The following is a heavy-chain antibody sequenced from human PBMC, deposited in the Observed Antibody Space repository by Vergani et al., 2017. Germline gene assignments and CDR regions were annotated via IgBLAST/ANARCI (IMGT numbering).Heavy chain of an antibody. CDR3: ARGYSSSWSYFDY. Sequence: QVTLRESGPALVKPTQTLTLTCTFSGFSLSTSGMCVSWIRQPPGQALEWLAHIDWDDDTYYSTSLKTRLTISKDTSKNQVVLTMTNIDPVDTATYYCARGYSSSWSYFDYWGQGTLVTVAS. V-gene: IGHV2-70*01. J-gene: IGHJ4*02. D-gene: IGHD6-13*01. CDR1: GFSLSTSGMC. CDR2: IDWDDDT.